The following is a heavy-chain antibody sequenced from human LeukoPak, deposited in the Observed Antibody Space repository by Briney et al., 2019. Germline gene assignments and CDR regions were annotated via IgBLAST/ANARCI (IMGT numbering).Heavy chain of an antibody. CDR1: GFTFSSYA. Sequence: GGSLRLSCAASGFTFSSYAMSWVRQAPGKGLEWVSAISGSGASTYYADSVKGRFTISRDNSKNTLYLQMNSLRAEDTAVYYCVLCHDGSGYHDYYFEYWGQGTLVTVSS. J-gene: IGHJ4*02. CDR3: VLCHDGSGYHDYYFEY. CDR2: ISGSGAST. D-gene: IGHD3-22*01. V-gene: IGHV3-23*01.